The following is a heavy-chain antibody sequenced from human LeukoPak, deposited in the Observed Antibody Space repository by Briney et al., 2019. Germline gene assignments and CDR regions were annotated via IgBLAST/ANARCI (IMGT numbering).Heavy chain of an antibody. CDR2: IIPIFGTA. CDR3: ARDNDSSGYYYEAAY. J-gene: IGHJ4*02. D-gene: IGHD3-22*01. CDR1: GGTFSSYA. V-gene: IGHV1-69*05. Sequence: SVKVSCKASGGTFSSYAISWVRQVPGQGLEWMGGIIPIFGTANYAQKFQGRVTITTDESTSTAYMELSSLRSEDTAVYYCARDNDSSGYYYEAAYWGQGTLVTVSS.